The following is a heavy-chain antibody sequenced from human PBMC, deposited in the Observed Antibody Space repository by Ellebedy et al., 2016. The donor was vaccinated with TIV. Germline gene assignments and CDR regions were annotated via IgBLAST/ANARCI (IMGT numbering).Heavy chain of an antibody. CDR3: TTDLSSLVRGLRRLDYYYGMDV. CDR2: IKSRPDGGAT. D-gene: IGHD3-10*01. V-gene: IGHV3-15*07. J-gene: IGHJ6*02. CDR1: GFYFRDAW. Sequence: GESLKISCAASGFYFRDAWMNWVRQAPGKGLEWVGRIKSRPDGGATQYATAMKATFTRFTISRDDSRNRLYLQMIDLTTEDTAVYYCTTDLSSLVRGLRRLDYYYGMDVWGPGTTVTVS.